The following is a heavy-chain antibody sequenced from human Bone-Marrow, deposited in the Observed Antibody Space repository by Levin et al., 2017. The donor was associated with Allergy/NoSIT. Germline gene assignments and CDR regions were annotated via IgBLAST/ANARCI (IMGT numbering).Heavy chain of an antibody. CDR2: IYWDDDK. Sequence: ESGPTLVKPTQTLTLTCTFSGFSLTARPVGVGWIRPSPGKALEWLAVIYWDDDKRYSPSLKSRLIITKDTSRNQVVLTMTNMDPVDTATYYCAHRRDYNGQWNEGYFDYWGQGILVTASS. CDR3: AHRRDYNGQWNEGYFDY. V-gene: IGHV2-5*02. CDR1: GFSLTARPVG. J-gene: IGHJ4*02. D-gene: IGHD1-1*01.